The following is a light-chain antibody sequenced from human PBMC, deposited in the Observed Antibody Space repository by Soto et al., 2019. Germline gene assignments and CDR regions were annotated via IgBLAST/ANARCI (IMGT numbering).Light chain of an antibody. V-gene: IGLV2-14*01. CDR3: SSYTSSSTL. Sequence: SALAQPASVSGSPGQSITISCTGTSSDVGGYNYVSWYQQHPGKAPKLMIYAVTDRPSGVSSRFSGSKSGNTASLTISGLQAEDEADYYCSSYTSSSTLFGTGTRSPS. CDR2: AVT. J-gene: IGLJ1*01. CDR1: SSDVGGYNY.